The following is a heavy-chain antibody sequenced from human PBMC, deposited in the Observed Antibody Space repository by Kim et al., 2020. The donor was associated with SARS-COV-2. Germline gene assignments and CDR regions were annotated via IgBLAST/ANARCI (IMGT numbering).Heavy chain of an antibody. D-gene: IGHD5-12*01. V-gene: IGHV4-59*01. Sequence: SETLSLTCTVSGGSISSYYWSWIRQPPGKGLEWIGYIYYSGSTNYNPSLKSRVTISVDTSKNQFSLKLSSVTAADTAVYYCARGQGEMATIIRGYYFDYWGQGTLVTVSS. CDR2: IYYSGST. CDR3: ARGQGEMATIIRGYYFDY. J-gene: IGHJ4*02. CDR1: GGSISSYY.